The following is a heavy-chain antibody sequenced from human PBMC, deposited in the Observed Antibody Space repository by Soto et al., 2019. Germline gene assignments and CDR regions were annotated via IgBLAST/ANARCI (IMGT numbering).Heavy chain of an antibody. Sequence: VSGKVSCMASVYTLTVDGMDCVRQALGQRLECMGWINAGNGNTKYSQKIQGRVTITRDTSASTAYMELSSLRSEDTAVYYCAKEGVVTNTYYYYYMAAWGKGTTVTVSS. J-gene: IGHJ6*03. V-gene: IGHV1-3*01. D-gene: IGHD3-3*01. CDR3: AKEGVVTNTYYYYYMAA. CDR1: VYTLTVDG. CDR2: INAGNGNT.